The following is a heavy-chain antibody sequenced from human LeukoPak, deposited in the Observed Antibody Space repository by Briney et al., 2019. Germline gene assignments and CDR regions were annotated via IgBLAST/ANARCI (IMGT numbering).Heavy chain of an antibody. Sequence: SVNVSCKASGGTFSSYAISWVRQAPGQGLEWMGGIIPIFGTANYAQKFQGRVTITTDESTSTAYMELSSLRSEDTAVYYCARSRGYSTPGWFDPWGQGTLVTVSS. CDR3: ARSRGYSTPGWFDP. CDR1: GGTFSSYA. D-gene: IGHD2-15*01. J-gene: IGHJ5*02. CDR2: IIPIFGTA. V-gene: IGHV1-69*05.